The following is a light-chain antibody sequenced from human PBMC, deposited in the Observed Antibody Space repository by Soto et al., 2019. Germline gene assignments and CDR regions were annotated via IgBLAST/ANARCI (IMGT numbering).Light chain of an antibody. CDR3: QQYNDWPRT. Sequence: MITQSPGMLSMSPGGRATLSCRASQSVTINLALYQQMPGQAPRLLIHGASARATVVPARFTGSWSGTECTLTASGLHSEDFPFCYCQQYNDWPRTIGQGTKVDIK. J-gene: IGKJ1*01. V-gene: IGKV3-15*01. CDR2: GAS. CDR1: QSVTIN.